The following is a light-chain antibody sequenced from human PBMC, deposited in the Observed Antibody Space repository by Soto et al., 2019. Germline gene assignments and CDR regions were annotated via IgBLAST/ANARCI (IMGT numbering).Light chain of an antibody. CDR1: SSDVSGYNY. V-gene: IGLV2-14*03. CDR3: SSYTSSSTLYV. CDR2: DVS. Sequence: QSVLTQPASVSGSPGQSITISCTGTSSDVSGYNYVSWYQQHPGKAPKLIIYDVSNRPSGVSNRFSGSKSGNTASLTISGLQAEDEADYYCSSYTSSSTLYVFGTGTKLTVL. J-gene: IGLJ1*01.